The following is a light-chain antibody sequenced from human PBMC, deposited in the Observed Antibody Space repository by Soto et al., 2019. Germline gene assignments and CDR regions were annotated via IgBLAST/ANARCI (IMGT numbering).Light chain of an antibody. V-gene: IGLV2-14*02. Sequence: QSVLTQPASVSGSPGQSITISCTGTSSDVGSYNLVSWYQQHPGKAPKLMIYEGSKRPSGVSNRFSGSKSGNTASLTISGLQAEDEADYYCSSYTSSITVDVVFGGGTKVTVL. CDR1: SSDVGSYNL. CDR3: SSYTSSITVDVV. J-gene: IGLJ2*01. CDR2: EGS.